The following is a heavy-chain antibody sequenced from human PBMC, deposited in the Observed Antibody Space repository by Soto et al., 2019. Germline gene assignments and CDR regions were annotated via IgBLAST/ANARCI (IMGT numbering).Heavy chain of an antibody. J-gene: IGHJ5*02. CDR1: GFTFTRYV. CDR2: ISNDGSNK. V-gene: IGHV3-30*18. CDR3: AKPAGRAS. Sequence: SLRLSCTASGFTFTRYVMHWARQAPGKGLEWLALISNDGSNKFYADSVKGRFTISRDDSKSTLYLHMNSLRTEDTALYFCAKPAGRASWGQGTLVTVSS.